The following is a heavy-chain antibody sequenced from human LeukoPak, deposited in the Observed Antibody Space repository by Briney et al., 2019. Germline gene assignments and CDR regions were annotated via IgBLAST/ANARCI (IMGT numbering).Heavy chain of an antibody. J-gene: IGHJ4*02. CDR2: INPNSGGT. V-gene: IGHV1-2*06. CDR1: GYTFTGYY. D-gene: IGHD3-22*01. Sequence: ASVKVSCKASGYTFTGYYMHWVRQAPGQGLEWMGRINPNSGGTDYAQKFQGRVTMTRDTSISTAYMELSRLRSDDTAAYYCARGGEVYYYDSSGYKNPGNWGQGTLVTVSS. CDR3: ARGGEVYYYDSSGYKNPGN.